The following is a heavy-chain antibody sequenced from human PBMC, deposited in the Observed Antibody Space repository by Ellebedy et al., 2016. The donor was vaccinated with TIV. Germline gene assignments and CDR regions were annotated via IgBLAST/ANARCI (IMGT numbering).Heavy chain of an antibody. CDR3: AKDHGYSRGWPLGS. Sequence: GESLKISCAASGFTFSRYGMHWVRQAPGKGLEWVAGISNDGSNKYEEDSVRGRLTISRDNSKNTLYLQMISLGPDGTAVYYFAKDHGYSRGWPLGSWGQGTLVTVS. J-gene: IGHJ4*02. V-gene: IGHV3-33*03. CDR1: GFTFSRYG. D-gene: IGHD6-19*01. CDR2: ISNDGSNK.